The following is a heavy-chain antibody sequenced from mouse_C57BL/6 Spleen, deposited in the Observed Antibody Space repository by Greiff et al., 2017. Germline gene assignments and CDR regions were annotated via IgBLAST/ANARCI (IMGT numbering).Heavy chain of an antibody. V-gene: IGHV1-5*01. CDR1: GYTFTSYW. Sequence: EVQLQQSGPVLARPGASVKMSCKTSGYTFTSYWMHWVKQRPGQGLEWIGAIYPGNSDTSYNQKFKGKAKLTAVTSASTAYMELSSLTNEDSAVYYCTTIYYGYSWFAYWGQGTLVTVSA. D-gene: IGHD2-2*01. CDR3: TTIYYGYSWFAY. J-gene: IGHJ3*01. CDR2: IYPGNSDT.